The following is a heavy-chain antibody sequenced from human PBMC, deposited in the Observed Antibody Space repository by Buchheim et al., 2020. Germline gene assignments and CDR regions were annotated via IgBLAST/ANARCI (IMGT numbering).Heavy chain of an antibody. V-gene: IGHV4-30-4*08. CDR1: GGSISSGDYY. CDR2: IYYIGST. D-gene: IGHD4-17*01. J-gene: IGHJ4*02. CDR3: ARDGRSTVTC. Sequence: QVQLQESGPGLVKPSQTLSLTCTVSGGSISSGDYYWSWIRQPPGKGLEWIGYIYYIGSTHYNPSLKSRFPLYVDTSYNHFSLKLSSVTAADTAVYYCARDGRSTVTCWGEGTL.